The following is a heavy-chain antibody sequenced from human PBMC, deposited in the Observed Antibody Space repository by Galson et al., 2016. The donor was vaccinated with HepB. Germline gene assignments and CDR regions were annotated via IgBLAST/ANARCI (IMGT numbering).Heavy chain of an antibody. Sequence: SLRLSCAASGFTFSDYYMNWIRQAPGKGLECISYIDSSGTTIYYAAPVKGRFTISRDDSETTLYPQMNSLKTEDTAVYYFTTQDVFTVMIPFDYWGQGTLVTVSS. CDR3: TTQDVFTVMIPFDY. J-gene: IGHJ4*02. CDR1: GFTFSDYY. CDR2: IDSSGTTI. D-gene: IGHD3-16*01. V-gene: IGHV3-11*01.